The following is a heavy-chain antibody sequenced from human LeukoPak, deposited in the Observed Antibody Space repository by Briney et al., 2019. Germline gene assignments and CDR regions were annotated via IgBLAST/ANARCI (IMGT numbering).Heavy chain of an antibody. D-gene: IGHD1-26*01. V-gene: IGHV3-9*01. CDR3: AKHMRATNTYSFFGLDV. CDR1: GFTFKDYG. CDR2: INWNGGGT. Sequence: PGRSLRLSCAATGFTFKDYGMHWVRQPPGKGLEWVSSINWNGGGTDYADSVKGRFTISRDNVKNSLYLQLSSLRPEDTALYYCAKHMRATNTYSFFGLDVWGQGTTVTVSS. J-gene: IGHJ6*02.